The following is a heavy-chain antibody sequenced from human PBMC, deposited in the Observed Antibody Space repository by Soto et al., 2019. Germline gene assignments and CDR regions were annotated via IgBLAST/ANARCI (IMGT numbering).Heavy chain of an antibody. CDR3: AKLTGSGWYGDYYYYDMDV. Sequence: VGSLRLSCAASGFTFRTYAMSWVRQAPGKGLEWVSTISGSVRSTYYADSVKGRFTISRDNSKNTLYLQMNSLRAEDTAIYYCAKLTGSGWYGDYYYYDMDVWGQGTTVTVSS. J-gene: IGHJ6*02. D-gene: IGHD6-19*01. CDR1: GFTFRTYA. CDR2: ISGSVRST. V-gene: IGHV3-23*01.